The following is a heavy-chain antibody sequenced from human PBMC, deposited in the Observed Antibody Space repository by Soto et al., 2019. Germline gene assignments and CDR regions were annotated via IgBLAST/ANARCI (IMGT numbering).Heavy chain of an antibody. CDR2: IYYSGST. CDR3: ARLQAAAGDNDLTFDY. Sequence: TSETLSLTCTVSGGSISSYYWSWIRQPPGKGLEWIGYIYYSGSTNYSPSFQGHVSISADKSISTAYLQWSSLKASDTAMYYCARLQAAAGDNDLTFDYWGQGTLVTVS. CDR1: GGSISSYY. V-gene: IGHV4-59*12. J-gene: IGHJ4*02. D-gene: IGHD6-13*01.